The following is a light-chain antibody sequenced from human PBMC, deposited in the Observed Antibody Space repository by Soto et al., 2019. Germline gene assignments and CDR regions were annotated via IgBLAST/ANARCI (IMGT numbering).Light chain of an antibody. CDR1: QSVSSY. J-gene: IGKJ5*01. Sequence: EIVLTQSPATLSLSPGEIATFSCRASQSVSSYLAWFQQKPGQAPRLLIYDASHRATGIAARFSGSGSRTDFTLTISSLEPEDFGVYYCQQHTNWPPSITFGQGTRLEIK. V-gene: IGKV3-11*01. CDR3: QQHTNWPPSIT. CDR2: DAS.